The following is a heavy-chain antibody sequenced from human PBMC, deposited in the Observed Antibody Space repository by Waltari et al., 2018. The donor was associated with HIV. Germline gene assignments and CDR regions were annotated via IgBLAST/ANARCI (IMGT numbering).Heavy chain of an antibody. D-gene: IGHD3-10*01. CDR2: IGGSGGTK. CDR3: AKTTKISMVRGVYDY. CDR1: GFTFRSFA. Sequence: EVQLLESGGGLVQPGGSLRLACAASGFTFRSFAMSWVRQGRGEGLEYVSLIGGSGGTKYYTDSVKGRFTISRDNSKNTLFLQMNSLRAEDTAVYYCAKTTKISMVRGVYDYWGQGTLVTVSS. V-gene: IGHV3-23*01. J-gene: IGHJ4*02.